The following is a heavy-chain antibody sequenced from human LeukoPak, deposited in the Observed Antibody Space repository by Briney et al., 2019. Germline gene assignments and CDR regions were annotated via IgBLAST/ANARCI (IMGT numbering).Heavy chain of an antibody. J-gene: IGHJ6*03. CDR1: GGSISSYY. V-gene: IGHV4-59*01. CDR3: ARETSQKGAHYMDV. D-gene: IGHD3-16*01. CDR2: IYYSGST. Sequence: PSETLSLTCTVSGGSISSYYWSWIRQPPGKGLEWIGYIYYSGSTNYNPSLKSRVTISVDTSKNQFSLKLSSVTGAGTAVYYCARETSQKGAHYMDVWGKGTTVTISS.